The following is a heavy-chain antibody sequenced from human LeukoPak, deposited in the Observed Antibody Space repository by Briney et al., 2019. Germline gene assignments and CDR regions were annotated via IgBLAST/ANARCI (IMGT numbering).Heavy chain of an antibody. Sequence: SQTLSLTCAISGDSVSSNSVTWNWIRQSPSRGLEWLGRTYYRSTWYNDYAVSVRGRITVNPDTSKNQFSLHLNSVTPEDSAVYYCARRLTQYDCFDPWGQGILVTVSS. CDR2: TYYRSTWYN. J-gene: IGHJ5*02. D-gene: IGHD2-2*01. V-gene: IGHV6-1*01. CDR1: GDSVSSNSVT. CDR3: ARRLTQYDCFDP.